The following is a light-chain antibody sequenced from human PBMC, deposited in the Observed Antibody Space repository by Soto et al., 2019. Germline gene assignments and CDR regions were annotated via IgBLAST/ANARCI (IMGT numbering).Light chain of an antibody. Sequence: QSVLTQPPSVYGAPGQRVTISCTGSSSNIGAGYDVHWYQQLPGTAPKLLIYGNSNRPSGVPDRFSGSKSGTSASLAITGLQAEDEADYYCQSSDSSLSAVVFGGGTKVTVL. CDR2: GNS. CDR3: QSSDSSLSAVV. CDR1: SSNIGAGYD. J-gene: IGLJ2*01. V-gene: IGLV1-40*01.